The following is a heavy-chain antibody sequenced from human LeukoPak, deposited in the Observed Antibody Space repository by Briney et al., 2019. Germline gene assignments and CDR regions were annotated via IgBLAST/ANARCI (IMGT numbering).Heavy chain of an antibody. CDR2: ICGTTNTT. Sequence: GGSLRLSCIASGFSFSNYAMTWVRQGPGKGLEWVSSICGTTNTTYYADSAKGRFTISRDNSKNALYLQINSLRAEDTAVYYCAREGSYGDFHPWGQGTLVTVSS. J-gene: IGHJ5*02. D-gene: IGHD4-17*01. CDR3: AREGSYGDFHP. CDR1: GFSFSNYA. V-gene: IGHV3-23*01.